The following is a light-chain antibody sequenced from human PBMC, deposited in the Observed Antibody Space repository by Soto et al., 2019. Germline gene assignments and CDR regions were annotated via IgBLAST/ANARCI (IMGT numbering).Light chain of an antibody. CDR2: DAS. V-gene: IGKV3-11*01. J-gene: IGKJ5*01. CDR3: QQYYRSSIT. CDR1: QSVSSY. Sequence: EIVLTQSPATLSLSPGERATLSCRASQSVSSYLAWYQQKPGQAPRLLIYDASNRATGIPARFSGSGSGTDFTLTIGSLEPEEFATYYCQQYYRSSITFGQGTRLELK.